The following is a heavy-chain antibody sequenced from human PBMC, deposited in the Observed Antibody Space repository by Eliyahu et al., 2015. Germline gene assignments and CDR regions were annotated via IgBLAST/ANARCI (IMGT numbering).Heavy chain of an antibody. J-gene: IGHJ5*02. CDR2: IYYSGST. V-gene: IGHV4-39*01. Sequence: QLQLQESGPGLVKPSETLSLTCTVSGGSISSSSYYWGWIRQPPGKGLEWIGSIYYSGSTYYNPSLKSRVTISVDTSKNQFSLKLSSVTAADTAVYYCARKIAVRNLYNWFDPWGQGTLVTVSS. CDR1: GGSISSSSYY. CDR3: ARKIAVRNLYNWFDP. D-gene: IGHD6-19*01.